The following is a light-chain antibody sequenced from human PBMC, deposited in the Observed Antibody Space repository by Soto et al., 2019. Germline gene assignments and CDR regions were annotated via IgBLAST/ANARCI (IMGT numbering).Light chain of an antibody. CDR2: RAS. CDR1: QSISSW. V-gene: IGKV1-5*03. CDR3: LQYQT. J-gene: IGKJ1*01. Sequence: DIQMTQSPSTLSASVGDRVTITCRASQSISSWLAWYQQKPGKAPKVLIYRASSLETGVPSRFSGSGSGTEFALTINSLQPDDFATYYCLQYQTFGQGTKVEIK.